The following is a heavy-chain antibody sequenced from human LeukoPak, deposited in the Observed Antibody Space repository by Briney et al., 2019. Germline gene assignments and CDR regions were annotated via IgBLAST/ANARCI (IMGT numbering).Heavy chain of an antibody. Sequence: SETLSLTCTVSGGSISSSTYYWGWIRQPPGKGLEWIGSIYYSGSTYYNPSLKSRVTISVDTSKNQFSLKLSSVTAADTAVYYCARGLSYSWFDPWGQGTLVTVSS. V-gene: IGHV4-39*01. CDR1: GGSISSSTYY. J-gene: IGHJ5*02. CDR3: ARGLSYSWFDP. D-gene: IGHD3-3*01. CDR2: IYYSGST.